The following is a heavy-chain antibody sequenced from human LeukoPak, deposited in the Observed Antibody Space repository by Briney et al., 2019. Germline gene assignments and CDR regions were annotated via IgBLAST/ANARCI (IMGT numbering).Heavy chain of an antibody. V-gene: IGHV1-18*01. Sequence: ASVKVSCKASGGTFSSYAISWVRQAPGQGLEWMGWISAYNGNTNYAQKLQGRVTMTTDTSTSTAYMELRSLRSDDTAVYYCARGPDSWLPIDYWGQGTLVTVSS. CDR3: ARGPDSWLPIDY. CDR2: ISAYNGNT. J-gene: IGHJ4*02. CDR1: GGTFSSYA. D-gene: IGHD5-24*01.